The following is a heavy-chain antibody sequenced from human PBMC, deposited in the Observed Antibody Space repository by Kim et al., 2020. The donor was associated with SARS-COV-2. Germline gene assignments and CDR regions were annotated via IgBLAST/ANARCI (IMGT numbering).Heavy chain of an antibody. V-gene: IGHV4-59*01. D-gene: IGHD2-15*01. Sequence: SETLSLTCTVSGGSISSYYWSWIRQPPGKGLEWIGYIYYSGSTNYNPSLKSRVTISVDTSKNQFSLKLSSVTAADTAVYYCARGGVANTYYFDYWGQGTLVTVSS. J-gene: IGHJ4*02. CDR3: ARGGVANTYYFDY. CDR1: GGSISSYY. CDR2: IYYSGST.